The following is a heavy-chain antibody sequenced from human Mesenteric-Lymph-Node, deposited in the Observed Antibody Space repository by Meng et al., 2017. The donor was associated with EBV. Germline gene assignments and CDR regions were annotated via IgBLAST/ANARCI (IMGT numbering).Heavy chain of an antibody. CDR2: TGTS. CDR3: ARRLHYYGSLGS. Sequence: QLRLKGPGPGLGKPSGPLSLTCTISGGAISSDNWAWNRQPPGKGLEWIGDTGTSYSNPSLKNRVTISVDTSNQFSLKLSSVTAADTAVYYCARRLHYYGSLGSWGQGTLVTVSS. D-gene: IGHD3-10*01. CDR1: GGAISSDN. V-gene: IGHV4-39*01. J-gene: IGHJ4*02.